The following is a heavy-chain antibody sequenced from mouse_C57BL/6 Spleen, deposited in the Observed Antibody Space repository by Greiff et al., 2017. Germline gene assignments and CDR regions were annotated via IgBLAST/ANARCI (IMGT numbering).Heavy chain of an antibody. CDR2: INPNNGGT. CDR3: ARHDYSNSFAY. CDR1: GYTFTDYN. Sequence: EVQLQQSGPELVKPGASVKIPCKASGYTFTDYNMDWVKQSHGKSLEWIGDINPNNGGTIYNQKFKGKATLTVDKSSSTAYMELRSLTSEDTAVYYCARHDYSNSFAYWGQGTLVTVSA. J-gene: IGHJ3*01. V-gene: IGHV1-18*01. D-gene: IGHD2-5*01.